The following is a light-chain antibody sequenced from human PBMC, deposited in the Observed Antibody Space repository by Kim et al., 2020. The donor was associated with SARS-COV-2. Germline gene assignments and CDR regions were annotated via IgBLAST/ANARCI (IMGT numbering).Light chain of an antibody. CDR1: ITDIGSYNL. J-gene: IGLJ1*01. CDR3: CSYAGSSTYV. Sequence: GHSITISCTGSITDIGSYNLVSWYQYHPGKAPKLMIYEVTKRPSGVSNRFSGSKSGNTASLTISGLQAEDEADYYCCSYAGSSTYVFGTGTKVTVL. CDR2: EVT. V-gene: IGLV2-23*02.